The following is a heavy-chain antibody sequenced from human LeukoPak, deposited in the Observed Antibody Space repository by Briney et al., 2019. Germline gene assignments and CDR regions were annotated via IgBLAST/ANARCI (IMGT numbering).Heavy chain of an antibody. V-gene: IGHV3-7*01. Sequence: GGSLRLSCAASGFTFSSYWMSWVRQAPGKGLEWVANIRQDGSVQNYVDSVKGRFTISRDNPKNSVYLQMSSLRAEDTAVYYCARNQRRLDYWGQGTLVTVSS. CDR3: ARNQRRLDY. CDR1: GFTFSSYW. J-gene: IGHJ4*02. CDR2: IRQDGSVQ. D-gene: IGHD1-14*01.